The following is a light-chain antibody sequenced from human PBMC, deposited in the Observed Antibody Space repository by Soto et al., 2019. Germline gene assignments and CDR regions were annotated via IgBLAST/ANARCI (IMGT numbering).Light chain of an antibody. J-gene: IGKJ4*01. CDR1: QSVSSD. CDR3: QQYGRTPLT. V-gene: IGKV3-15*01. CDR2: DAS. Sequence: ETVMTQSPGTLSVSPGERATVSCTASQSVSSDLAWYQQKRGQAPRLLIYDASTRATGLPARFSGSGSGTEFTLTISSLEPEDFAVYYCQQYGRTPLTFGGGTKVDIK.